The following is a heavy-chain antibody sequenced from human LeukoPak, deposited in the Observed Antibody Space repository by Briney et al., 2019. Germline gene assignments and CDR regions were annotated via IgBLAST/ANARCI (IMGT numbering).Heavy chain of an antibody. V-gene: IGHV4-59*01. D-gene: IGHD5-18*01. CDR1: GGSFRGYY. CDR3: ARMSYSYGYSVVGKRAYYFDY. Sequence: SETLSLTCAVYGGSFRGYYWSWIRQPPGKGLEWIGYIYYSGSTNYNPSLKSRVTISVDTSKNQFSLKLSSVTAADTAVYYCARMSYSYGYSVVGKRAYYFDYWGQGTLVTVSS. CDR2: IYYSGST. J-gene: IGHJ4*02.